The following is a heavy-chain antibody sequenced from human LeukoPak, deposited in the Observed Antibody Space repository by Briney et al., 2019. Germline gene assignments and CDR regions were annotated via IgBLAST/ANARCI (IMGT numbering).Heavy chain of an antibody. J-gene: IGHJ5*02. CDR2: LSGSGDRI. D-gene: IGHD5-18*01. V-gene: IGHV3-23*01. CDR1: GFPFSNYA. Sequence: GRSLRLSCAASGFPFSNYAVGWVRQAPGKGLEWVSTLSGSGDRIYYADSVKGRFTISRDNSKNRLYLQMNSLRAEDTAVYYCANHLDVDTSMGRFGPWGQGTLVTVSS. CDR3: ANHLDVDTSMGRFGP.